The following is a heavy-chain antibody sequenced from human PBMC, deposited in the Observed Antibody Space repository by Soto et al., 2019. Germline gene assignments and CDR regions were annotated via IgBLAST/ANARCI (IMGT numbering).Heavy chain of an antibody. CDR2: IYHSGST. V-gene: IGHV4-30-2*01. CDR1: GGSSISGGYS. CDR3: ARVPDV. Sequence: SETLSLTCTVSGGSSISGGYSWTWIRQPPGKGLEWIGYIYHSGSTYYNPSLKSRVTISVDRSKNQFSLKLSSVTAADTAVYYCARVPDVWGQGTTVTVSS. J-gene: IGHJ6*02.